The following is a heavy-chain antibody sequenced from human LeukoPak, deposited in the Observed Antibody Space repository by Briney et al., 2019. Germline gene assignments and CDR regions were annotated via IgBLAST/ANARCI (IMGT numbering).Heavy chain of an antibody. J-gene: IGHJ4*02. CDR2: IYYSGGT. CDR3: AKQAFRGTYYFDY. D-gene: IGHD3-10*01. V-gene: IGHV4-39*07. CDR1: GGSISSSSYY. Sequence: PSETLSLTCTVSGGSISSSSYYWGWIRQPPGKGLEWIGSIYYSGGTYYNPSLKSRVTISVDTSKNQFSLKLSSVTAADTAVYYCAKQAFRGTYYFDYWGQGTLVTVSS.